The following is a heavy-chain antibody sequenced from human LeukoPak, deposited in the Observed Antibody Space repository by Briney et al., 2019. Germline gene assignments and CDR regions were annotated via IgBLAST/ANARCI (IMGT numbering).Heavy chain of an antibody. V-gene: IGHV3-7*01. Sequence: GGSLRLSCAASGFTFSNYWMSWVRQAPGKGLEWVANIKQDGSDKYYVDSVKGRFTISRDNAQNSLYLQLNSLRAEDTAVYYCARHLTSYDSSGPYFFDYWGQGTLVTVSS. CDR3: ARHLTSYDSSGPYFFDY. J-gene: IGHJ4*02. CDR2: IKQDGSDK. D-gene: IGHD3-22*01. CDR1: GFTFSNYW.